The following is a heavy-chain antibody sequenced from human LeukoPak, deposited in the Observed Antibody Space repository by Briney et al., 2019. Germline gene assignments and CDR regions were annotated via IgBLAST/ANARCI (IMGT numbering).Heavy chain of an antibody. CDR3: ARAYYYDSSGYPPDAFDI. V-gene: IGHV4-39*07. CDR1: GGSISSSSYY. CDR2: IYYSGST. D-gene: IGHD3-22*01. J-gene: IGHJ3*02. Sequence: SETLSLTCTVSGGSISSSSYYWGWIRQPPGKGLEWIGSIYYSGSTYYNPSLKSRVTISVDTSKNQFSLKLSSVTAADTAVYYCARAYYYDSSGYPPDAFDIWGQGTMVTVSS.